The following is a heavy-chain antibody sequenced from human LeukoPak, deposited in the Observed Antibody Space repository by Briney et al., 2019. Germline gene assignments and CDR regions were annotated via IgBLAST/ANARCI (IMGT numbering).Heavy chain of an antibody. D-gene: IGHD6-19*01. Sequence: GGSLRLSCAASGFTFSSYAMHWVRQAPGKGLEWVAVISYDGSNKYYADSVKGRFTISRDNAKNSLYLQMSSLRAEDTAVYYCARPYSSGWYNWFDPWGQGTLVTVSS. J-gene: IGHJ5*02. V-gene: IGHV3-30*04. CDR2: ISYDGSNK. CDR1: GFTFSSYA. CDR3: ARPYSSGWYNWFDP.